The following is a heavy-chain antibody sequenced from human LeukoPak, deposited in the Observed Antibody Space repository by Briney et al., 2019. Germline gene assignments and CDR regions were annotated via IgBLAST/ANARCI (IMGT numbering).Heavy chain of an antibody. CDR1: GGSFSGYY. CDR3: ARDYGDY. V-gene: IGHV4-34*01. CDR2: INHSGST. Sequence: SETLSLTCAVYGGSFSGYYWSWIRQPPGKELEWIGEINHSGSTNYNPSLKSRVTISVDTSKNQFSLKLSSVTAADTAVYYCARDYGDYWGQGTLVTVSS. J-gene: IGHJ4*02.